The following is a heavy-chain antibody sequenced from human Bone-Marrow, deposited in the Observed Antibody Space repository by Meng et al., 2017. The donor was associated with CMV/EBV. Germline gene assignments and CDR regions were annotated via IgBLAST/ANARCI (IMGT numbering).Heavy chain of an antibody. CDR1: GINLKTYW. CDR2: IYSDGIST. CDR3: AREPGRGAFDI. D-gene: IGHD3-10*01. J-gene: IGHJ3*02. Sequence: GESLKISCAVSGINLKTYWMHWVRQVPGKGLVWLSRIYSDGISTRYADSVKGRFTISRDNTNNTLYLQMNGRRAEDTAVYYCAREPGRGAFDIWGQGTMVTVSS. V-gene: IGHV3-74*01.